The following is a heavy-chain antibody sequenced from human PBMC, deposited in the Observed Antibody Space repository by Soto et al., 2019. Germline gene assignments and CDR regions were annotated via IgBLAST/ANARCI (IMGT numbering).Heavy chain of an antibody. CDR1: GFTFSSYG. V-gene: IGHV3-30*18. Sequence: QVQLVESGGGVVQPGRSLRLSCAASGFTFSSYGMHWVRQAPGKGLEWVAVISYDGSNKYYADSVKGRFTISRDNSKHTLYLQMNSLRAEDTAVYYCAKDKNHPADYDGSLGTAFDIWGQGKMVTVSS. CDR2: ISYDGSNK. J-gene: IGHJ3*02. CDR3: AKDKNHPADYDGSLGTAFDI. D-gene: IGHD3-10*01.